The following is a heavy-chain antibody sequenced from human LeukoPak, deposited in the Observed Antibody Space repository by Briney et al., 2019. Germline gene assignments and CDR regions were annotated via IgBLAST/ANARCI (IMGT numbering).Heavy chain of an antibody. CDR3: AKQGRDHCSGGSCYLFDY. CDR2: ISFDGGDK. CDR1: GFTFSNYG. Sequence: PGRSLRLSCAASGFTFSNYGMHWVRQAPGKGLQWVALISFDGGDKYYADSVKGRFTISRDNSKDTLFLQMNSLRPEDTAVYYCAKQGRDHCSGGSCYLFDYWGQGTLVTVSS. J-gene: IGHJ4*02. V-gene: IGHV3-30*18. D-gene: IGHD2-15*01.